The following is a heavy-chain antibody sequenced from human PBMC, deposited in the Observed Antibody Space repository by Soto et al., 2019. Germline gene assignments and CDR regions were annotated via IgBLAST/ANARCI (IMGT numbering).Heavy chain of an antibody. Sequence: SVPQRLPSVVFEGTIVDHGGSWIIQPPGKGLEWIGEIDHRGTTDYSPSLKSRVTISVDTSKNQFSLNLSSVTGADTAMYYCARDIYHSTPMIRDVKGLDYWGQGTLVTVSS. CDR3: ARDIYHSTPMIRDVKGLDY. CDR2: IDHRGTT. D-gene: IGHD3-10*01. J-gene: IGHJ4*02. V-gene: IGHV4-34*01. CDR1: EGTIVDHG.